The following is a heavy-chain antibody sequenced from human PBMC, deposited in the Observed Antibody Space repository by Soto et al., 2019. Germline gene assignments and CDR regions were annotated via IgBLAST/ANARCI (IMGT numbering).Heavy chain of an antibody. CDR2: IKEDGSLK. CDR3: ARRSWYDY. J-gene: IGHJ4*02. Sequence: EVQLVESGGGLVQPWGSLRLSCKGSGFIFGDYWMSWVRQAPGKGLERVANIKEDGSLKFYVESVKGRFSISRDNAKNSVYLQMENLRVDYTAVYYCARRSWYDYWGQGTLCTVSS. D-gene: IGHD6-13*01. CDR1: GFIFGDYW. V-gene: IGHV3-7*01.